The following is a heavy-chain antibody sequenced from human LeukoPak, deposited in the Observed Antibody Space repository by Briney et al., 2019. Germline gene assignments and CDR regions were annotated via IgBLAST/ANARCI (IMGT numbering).Heavy chain of an antibody. D-gene: IGHD1-26*01. CDR1: GFTFSSYA. Sequence: GGSLRLSCAASGFTFSSYAMSWVRQAPGKGLEWVSSISSSSSYIYYADSVKGRFTISRDNAKNSLYLQMNSLRAEDTAVYYCARASVGAENAFDIWGQGTMVTVSS. CDR2: ISSSSSYI. J-gene: IGHJ3*02. CDR3: ARASVGAENAFDI. V-gene: IGHV3-21*01.